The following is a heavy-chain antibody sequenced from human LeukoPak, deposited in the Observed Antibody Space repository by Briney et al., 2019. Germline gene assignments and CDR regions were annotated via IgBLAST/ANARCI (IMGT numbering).Heavy chain of an antibody. CDR3: ARTRGYSGYVDAFDI. CDR2: IYYSGST. V-gene: IGHV4-39*01. D-gene: IGHD5-12*01. CDR1: GGSMSSGSSY. Sequence: SETLSLTCTVSGGSMSSGSSYWGWIRQPPGKGLEWIGTIYYSGSTYYNPSLKSRVTISADTSKNQFSLKLSSVTAADTAVYYCARTRGYSGYVDAFDIWGQGTMVTVFS. J-gene: IGHJ3*02.